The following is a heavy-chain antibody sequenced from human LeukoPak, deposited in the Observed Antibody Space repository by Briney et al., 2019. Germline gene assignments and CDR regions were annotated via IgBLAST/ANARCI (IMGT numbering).Heavy chain of an antibody. CDR2: ISYDGSNK. Sequence: QPGGSLRLSCAASGFTFSSYAMHWVRQAPGKGLEWVAVISYDGSNKYYADSVKGRFTISRDNSKNTLYLQMNSLRAEDTAVYYCARDSSEWELRRDAFDIWGQGTMVTVSP. V-gene: IGHV3-30*04. J-gene: IGHJ3*02. CDR1: GFTFSSYA. D-gene: IGHD1-26*01. CDR3: ARDSSEWELRRDAFDI.